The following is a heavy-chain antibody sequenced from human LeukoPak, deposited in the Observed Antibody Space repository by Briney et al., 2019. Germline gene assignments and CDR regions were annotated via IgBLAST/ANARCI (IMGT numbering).Heavy chain of an antibody. D-gene: IGHD3-10*01. J-gene: IGHJ4*02. Sequence: PGRSLRLSCAASGFTFSSYAMSWVRQAPGKGLEWVSAISGSGGSTYYADSVKGRFTISRDNSKNTLYLQMNSLRAEDTAVYYCAKVPELYGSGSYGDYWGQGTLVTVSS. V-gene: IGHV3-23*01. CDR1: GFTFSSYA. CDR2: ISGSGGST. CDR3: AKVPELYGSGSYGDY.